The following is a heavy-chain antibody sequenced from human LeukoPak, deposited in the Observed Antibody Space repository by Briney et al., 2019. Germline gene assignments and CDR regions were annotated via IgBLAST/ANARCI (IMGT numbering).Heavy chain of an antibody. V-gene: IGHV3-7*01. CDR2: IKQDGSEK. J-gene: IGHJ5*02. CDR3: AGGSGYLITS. CDR1: GFSFRSYW. D-gene: IGHD3-9*01. Sequence: GGSLRLSCAATGFSFRSYWMNWVREAPGKGLEWLAIIKQDGSEKHYKGSVEGRFTISRDNAKNSLHLQMNSLRAEDTAVYYCAGGSGYLITSWGQGTLVTVSS.